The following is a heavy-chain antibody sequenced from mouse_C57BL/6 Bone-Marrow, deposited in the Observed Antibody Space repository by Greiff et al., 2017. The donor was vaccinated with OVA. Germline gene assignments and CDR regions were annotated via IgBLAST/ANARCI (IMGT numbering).Heavy chain of an antibody. J-gene: IGHJ2*01. CDR1: GFTFSSYG. V-gene: IGHV5-6*02. Sequence: DVMLVESGGDLVKPGGSLKLSCAASGFTFSSYGMSWVRQTPDKRLEWVATISSGGSYTYYPDSVKGRFTISRDNAKNTLYLQMSRLKSEDTAMYYCARQGRGDFDYWGQGTTLTVSS. CDR3: ARQGRGDFDY. CDR2: ISSGGSYT.